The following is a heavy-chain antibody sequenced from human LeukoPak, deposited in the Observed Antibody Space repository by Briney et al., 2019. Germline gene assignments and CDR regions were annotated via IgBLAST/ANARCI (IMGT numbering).Heavy chain of an antibody. V-gene: IGHV3-23*01. Sequence: PGGSLRLSCAASRFSFNTYAMTWVRQAPGKGLEWVSGISGSGGSTYYADTVKGRFTISRGNSNNILYMQMNNLRAEDTAVYYCARTRDYSRNLCCYYGMDVWGQGTTVTVFS. D-gene: IGHD6-13*01. CDR1: RFSFNTYA. J-gene: IGHJ6*02. CDR2: ISGSGGST. CDR3: ARTRDYSRNLCCYYGMDV.